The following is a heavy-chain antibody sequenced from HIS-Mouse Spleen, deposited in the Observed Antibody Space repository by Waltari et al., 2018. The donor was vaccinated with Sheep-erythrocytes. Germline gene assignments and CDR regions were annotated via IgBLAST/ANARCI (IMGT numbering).Heavy chain of an antibody. CDR2: IYSRGSQ. D-gene: IGHD4-17*01. CDR1: GFTVSSNY. V-gene: IGHV3-53*01. Sequence: EVQLVESGGGLIQPGGSLRLSCAASGFTVSSNYMSWVRQAPGKGGGWVSVIYSRGSQYYADSVKGRFTISRDNSKNTLYLQMNSLRAEDTAVYYCARGHPDYGDYDAFDIWGQGTMVTVSS. CDR3: ARGHPDYGDYDAFDI. J-gene: IGHJ3*02.